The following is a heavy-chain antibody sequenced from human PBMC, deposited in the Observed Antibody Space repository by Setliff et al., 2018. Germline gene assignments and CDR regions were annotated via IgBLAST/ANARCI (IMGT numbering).Heavy chain of an antibody. CDR2: IYGGGTT. D-gene: IGHD3-16*01. CDR3: VRVRVVQGYYEVDS. Sequence: SETLSLTCTFYGGPFSDYYWSWIRQTPGKGLEWIGRIYGGGTTNYNPSLKSRLTISIDNSKNHFSLGLSSVIAADTATYYCVRVRVVQGYYEVDSWGQGALVTGSS. V-gene: IGHV4-34*01. CDR1: GGPFSDYY. J-gene: IGHJ4*02.